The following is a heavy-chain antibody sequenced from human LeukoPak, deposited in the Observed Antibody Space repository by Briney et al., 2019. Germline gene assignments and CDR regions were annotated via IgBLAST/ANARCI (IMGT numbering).Heavy chain of an antibody. J-gene: IGHJ4*02. Sequence: GASVKVSCKASGYTFTGYYMHWVRQAPGQGLEWMGWINPNSGGTNYAQKFQGRVTMTRDTSISTAYMEMYSLRSDDTAVYYCARDMDSGYDSFDYWGQGTLVTVSS. V-gene: IGHV1-2*02. D-gene: IGHD5-12*01. CDR1: GYTFTGYY. CDR3: ARDMDSGYDSFDY. CDR2: INPNSGGT.